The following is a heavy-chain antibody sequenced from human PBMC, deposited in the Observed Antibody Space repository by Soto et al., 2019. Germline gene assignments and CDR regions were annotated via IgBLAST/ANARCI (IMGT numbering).Heavy chain of an antibody. V-gene: IGHV3-30*18. CDR2: ISYDGSNK. CDR3: AKHRWVVVPAAIFAY. Sequence: GGSLRLSCAASGFTFSSYGMHWVRQAPGKGLEWVAVISYDGSNKYYADSVKGRFTISRDNSKNTLYLQMNSLRAEDTAVYYCAKHRWVVVPAAIFAYWGQGTLATVSS. CDR1: GFTFSSYG. D-gene: IGHD2-2*01. J-gene: IGHJ4*02.